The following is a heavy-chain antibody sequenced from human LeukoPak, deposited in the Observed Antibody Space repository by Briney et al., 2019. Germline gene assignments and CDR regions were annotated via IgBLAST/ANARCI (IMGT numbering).Heavy chain of an antibody. V-gene: IGHV1-18*01. Sequence: ASVKVSCKASGYTFTSYGISWVRQAPGQGLEWMGWISAYNGNTNYAQKLQGRVTMTTDTSTSTAYMELRSLRSDDTAVYYCARTQQAYCGGDCSFDYWGQGTLVTVSS. D-gene: IGHD2-21*02. J-gene: IGHJ4*02. CDR2: ISAYNGNT. CDR3: ARTQQAYCGGDCSFDY. CDR1: GYTFTSYG.